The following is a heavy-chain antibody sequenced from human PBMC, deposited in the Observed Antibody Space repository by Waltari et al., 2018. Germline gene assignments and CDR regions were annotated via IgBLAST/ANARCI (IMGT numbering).Heavy chain of an antibody. CDR2: ISGPALTP. D-gene: IGHD6-13*01. Sequence: EVQLLEAGGGLVQPGGSLRLSCAASVFTFVTSAMTWVRQAPGKGPEWVSGISGPALTPFYADSVKGRFSISRDTSKKTLYLQINGPTAHDTAVYYCAKGAGIAAAEFHFDFWGRGTLVTVSS. CDR3: AKGAGIAAAEFHFDF. CDR1: VFTFVTSA. V-gene: IGHV3-23*01. J-gene: IGHJ4*02.